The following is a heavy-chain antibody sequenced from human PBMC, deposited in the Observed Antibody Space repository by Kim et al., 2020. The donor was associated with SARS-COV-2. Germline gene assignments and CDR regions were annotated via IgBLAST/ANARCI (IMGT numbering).Heavy chain of an antibody. CDR3: ARARGDINYDSGGLPRRPSVYYGMDV. J-gene: IGHJ6*04. CDR1: GFTLSSYS. Sequence: GGSLRLSCAASGFTLSSYSLNWVRQAPGKGLEWVSFIASSSSSAYYAHSVKGRFTISRDNAKKSLYLQMNSLRAEDTAVYYCARARGDINYDSGGLPRRPSVYYGMDVWGEGTTVTVSS. CDR2: IASSSSSA. D-gene: IGHD3-22*01. V-gene: IGHV3-21*01.